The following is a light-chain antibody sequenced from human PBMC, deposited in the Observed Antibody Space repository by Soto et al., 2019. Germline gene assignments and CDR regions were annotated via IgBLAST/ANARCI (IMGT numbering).Light chain of an antibody. V-gene: IGKV1-9*01. Sequence: DIQMTRSPSSLSASVGDIVTITCLASQGITSYLAWYQQKPGKAPNLLIYTASTLQSGVPSRFSGSGSGTDFTLTISSLQAEDFATYYCQQTSSYPSTFGGGTKVDIK. CDR1: QGITSY. CDR2: TAS. J-gene: IGKJ4*01. CDR3: QQTSSYPST.